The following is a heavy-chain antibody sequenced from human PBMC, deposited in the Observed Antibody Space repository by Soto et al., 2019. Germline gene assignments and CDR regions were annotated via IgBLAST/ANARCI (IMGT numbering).Heavy chain of an antibody. CDR3: ALHHRDRSSWGMDV. Sequence: QITLKESGPTLVKPTQTLTLTCTFSGFSLSTSGVGVGWIRQPPGKALEWLALIYWDDDKRYSPSLTSRLTITQDTSRDRVVLTKTNMDPVDTATYYCALHHRDRSSWGMDVCCQGTTVTVFS. D-gene: IGHD6-13*01. CDR2: IYWDDDK. V-gene: IGHV2-5*02. CDR1: GFSLSTSGVG. J-gene: IGHJ6*02.